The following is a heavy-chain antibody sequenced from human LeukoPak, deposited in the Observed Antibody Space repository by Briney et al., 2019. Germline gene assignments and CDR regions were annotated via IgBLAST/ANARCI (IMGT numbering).Heavy chain of an antibody. J-gene: IGHJ4*02. CDR3: ARGKGEYFDY. CDR2: ISYDGSNK. V-gene: IGHV3-30*03. Sequence: GGSLRLSCAASGFTFSSCVMHWVRQAPGKGLEWVAVISYDGSNKYYADSVKGRFTISRDNSKNTLYLQMNSLRAEDTAVYYCARGKGEYFDYWGQGTLVTVSS. D-gene: IGHD3-16*01. CDR1: GFTFSSCV.